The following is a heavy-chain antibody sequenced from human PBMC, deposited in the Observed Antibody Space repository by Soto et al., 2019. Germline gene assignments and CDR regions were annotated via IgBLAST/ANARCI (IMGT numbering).Heavy chain of an antibody. V-gene: IGHV5-51*01. CDR3: ARIYCISTSCYYYGMDV. CDR1: GYSFTSYW. CDR2: IYAGDSDT. J-gene: IGHJ6*02. D-gene: IGHD2-2*01. Sequence: PGESLKISCKGSGYSFTSYWIGWVRQMPGKGLEWMGIIYAGDSDTRYSPSFQGQVTISVDKSIITAYLQWSSLKASDTAMYYCARIYCISTSCYYYGMDVWAQGTTVTVSS.